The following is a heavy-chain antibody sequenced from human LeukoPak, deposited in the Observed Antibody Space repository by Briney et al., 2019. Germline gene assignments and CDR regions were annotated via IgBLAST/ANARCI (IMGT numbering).Heavy chain of an antibody. CDR2: INPNSGGT. CDR1: GYTFTGYY. J-gene: IGHJ4*02. D-gene: IGHD6-13*01. CDR3: AREGSSSWYEGIDY. Sequence: ASVKVSCKASGYTFTGYYMHWVRQAPGRGLEGMGWINPNSGGTNYAQKFQGRVTMTRDTSISTAYMELSRLRSDDTAVYCCAREGSSSWYEGIDYWGQGTLVTVSS. V-gene: IGHV1-2*02.